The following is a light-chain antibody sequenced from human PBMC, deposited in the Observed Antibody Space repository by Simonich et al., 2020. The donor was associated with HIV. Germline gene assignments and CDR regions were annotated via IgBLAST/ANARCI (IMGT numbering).Light chain of an antibody. V-gene: IGKV3-11*01. J-gene: IGKJ5*01. CDR3: QQRSNWIT. Sequence: EIVLTQSPAILSLSPGERATLSCRASQSVSSYLAWYQQKPGQAPRLLIYDASNRATGIPARFSGSGSATDFTLTINSLEPEDFAVYYCQQRSNWITFGQGTRLEIK. CDR2: DAS. CDR1: QSVSSY.